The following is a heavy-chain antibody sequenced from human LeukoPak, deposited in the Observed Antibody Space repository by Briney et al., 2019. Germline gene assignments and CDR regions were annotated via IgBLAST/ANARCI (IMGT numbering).Heavy chain of an antibody. V-gene: IGHV3-48*04. CDR1: GFTFSSYG. CDR2: SSSSGSTK. Sequence: GGSLRLSCAASGFTFSSYGMSWVRQAPGKGLEWVSASSSSGSTKYYADSVKGRFTVSRDNANNSLYLQMSSLRAEDTAVYYCARSGPYSSGWNRRAYFDYWGQGTLVTVSS. CDR3: ARSGPYSSGWNRRAYFDY. D-gene: IGHD6-19*01. J-gene: IGHJ4*02.